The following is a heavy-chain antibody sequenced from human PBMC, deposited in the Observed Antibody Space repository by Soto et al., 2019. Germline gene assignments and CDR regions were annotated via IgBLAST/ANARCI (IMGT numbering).Heavy chain of an antibody. CDR3: AIRRADTAMVFDY. D-gene: IGHD5-18*01. J-gene: IGHJ4*02. V-gene: IGHV1-69*13. Sequence: SVKVSCKASGGTFSSYAISWVRQAPGQGLEWMGGIIPIFGTANYAQKFQGRVTITADESTSTAYMELSSLRSEDTAVYYCAIRRADTAMVFDYWDQGTLGTVSS. CDR1: GGTFSSYA. CDR2: IIPIFGTA.